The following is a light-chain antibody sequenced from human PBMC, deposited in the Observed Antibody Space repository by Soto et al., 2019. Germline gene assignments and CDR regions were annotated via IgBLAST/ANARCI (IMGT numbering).Light chain of an antibody. V-gene: IGKV1-5*01. CDR3: QQYNSYPIT. CDR1: QSISSW. J-gene: IGKJ5*01. CDR2: DAS. Sequence: DIQMTQSPSTLSASVGCRFTITCRTSQSISSWLAWYQQKPGKAPKLLIYDASNLESGVPSRFSGSGSGTEFTLTISSLQPDDFATYYCQQYNSYPITFGQGTRLEIK.